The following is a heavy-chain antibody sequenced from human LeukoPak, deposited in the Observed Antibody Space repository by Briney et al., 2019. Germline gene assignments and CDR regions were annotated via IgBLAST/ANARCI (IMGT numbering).Heavy chain of an antibody. CDR3: ARDEGNTGWHTFDI. V-gene: IGHV6-1*01. CDR1: GDSFSTIIGA. J-gene: IGHJ4*02. D-gene: IGHD6-19*01. Sequence: SQTLSVTCGTSGDSFSTIIGAWNWVSQSPSRGLDWLGRTYYRSKWYYDYAVSVQGRITINPDTSKNQFSLQLSSVTPEDTAVYYCARDEGNTGWHTFDIWGQGTLITVSS. CDR2: TYYRSKWYY.